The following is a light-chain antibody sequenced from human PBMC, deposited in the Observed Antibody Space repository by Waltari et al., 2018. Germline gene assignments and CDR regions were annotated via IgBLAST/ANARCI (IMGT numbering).Light chain of an antibody. CDR1: QSGSNN. Sequence: DIVMTQSPATLSVSPGDRATLSCRASQSGSNNVAWFQQKPGQAPSPLIYDASTRATGVPARFSGSGSGTEFTLTISSLQTEDFAVYYCQQYNNWPLYTFGQGTKLEIK. CDR2: DAS. V-gene: IGKV3-15*01. J-gene: IGKJ2*01. CDR3: QQYNNWPLYT.